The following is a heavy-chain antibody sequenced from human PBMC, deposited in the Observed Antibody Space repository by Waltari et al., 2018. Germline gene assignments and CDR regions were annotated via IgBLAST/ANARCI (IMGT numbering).Heavy chain of an antibody. V-gene: IGHV4-59*01. CDR2: IHHTGST. Sequence: QMQLQESGPGLVKPSETLSLTCPFSRGSLSVDYWSWIRQPPGKGLEWIAFIHHTGSTNSNPSLASRVTISVDTSKNQFSLRLSSVTAADTAVYYCAKGGASSRPFDQWGQGTLVTVSS. CDR1: RGSLSVDY. J-gene: IGHJ4*02. CDR3: AKGGASSRPFDQ.